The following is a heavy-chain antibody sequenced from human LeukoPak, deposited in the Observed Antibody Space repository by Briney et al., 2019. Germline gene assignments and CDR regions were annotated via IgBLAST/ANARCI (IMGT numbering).Heavy chain of an antibody. D-gene: IGHD5-24*01. V-gene: IGHV4-34*01. Sequence: PSETLSLTCAVYGGSFSGYYWSWIRQPPGKGLEWIGEINHSGSTNYNPSLKSRVTISVDTSKNQFSLKLSSVTAADTAVYYCARVRDGYNAPDYWGQGTLVTVSS. CDR3: ARVRDGYNAPDY. J-gene: IGHJ4*02. CDR2: INHSGST. CDR1: GGSFSGYY.